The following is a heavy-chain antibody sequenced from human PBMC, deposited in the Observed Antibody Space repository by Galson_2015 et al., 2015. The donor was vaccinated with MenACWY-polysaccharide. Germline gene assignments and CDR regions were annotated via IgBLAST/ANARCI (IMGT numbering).Heavy chain of an antibody. CDR1: GGDFNTYA. D-gene: IGHD5-24*01. Sequence: QSGAEVKKPGSSVKVSCKASGGDFNTYAYSWVRQAPGQGLEWMGRIVPILSLTNYAQKFQGRVTIIADTSTSTAYLELTSLRSDDTAMYYCAAPGGRDGFNLDYWGQGTLVTVSS. CDR2: IVPILSLT. V-gene: IGHV1-69*04. J-gene: IGHJ4*02. CDR3: AAPGGRDGFNLDY.